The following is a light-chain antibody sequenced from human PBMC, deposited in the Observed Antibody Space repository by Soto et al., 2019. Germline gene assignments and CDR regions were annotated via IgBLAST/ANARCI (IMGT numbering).Light chain of an antibody. Sequence: DIQMTQSQSSLSASVGYRVTITCRASQSISSDFNCYQQKPRKAPKLLIYAASSLQSGVPSRFSGSGSGTDFTLTISSLQPEDFATYYCQQSYSTPLTLGVGTQVEIK. CDR1: QSISSD. CDR3: QQSYSTPLT. J-gene: IGKJ4*01. V-gene: IGKV1-39*01. CDR2: AAS.